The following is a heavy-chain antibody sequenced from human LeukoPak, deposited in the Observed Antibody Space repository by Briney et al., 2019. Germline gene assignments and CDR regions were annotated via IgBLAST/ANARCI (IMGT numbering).Heavy chain of an antibody. J-gene: IGHJ4*02. D-gene: IGHD2-15*01. CDR2: ISGSGGST. CDR1: GFTFSSYG. CDR3: AKAGAVVVVAAKYFDY. V-gene: IGHV3-23*01. Sequence: GGSLRLSCAASGFTFSSYGMSWVRQALGKGLEWVSAISGSGGSTYYAGSVKGRFTISRDDAKNSLYLQMNSLRAEDTAVYYCAKAGAVVVVAAKYFDYWGQGTLVTVSS.